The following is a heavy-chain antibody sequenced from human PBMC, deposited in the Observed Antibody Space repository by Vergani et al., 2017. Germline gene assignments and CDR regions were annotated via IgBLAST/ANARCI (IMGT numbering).Heavy chain of an antibody. J-gene: IGHJ6*04. V-gene: IGHV3-30-3*01. CDR2: ISYDGSNK. D-gene: IGHD3-22*01. Sequence: QVQLVESGGGVVQPGRSLRLSCAASGFTFSSYAMHWVRQAPGKGLEWVAVISYDGSNKYYADSVKGRFTISRDNSKNTLYLQMNSLRAEDTAVYYCARGFIITTMRMDVWGKGTTVTVSS. CDR3: ARGFIITTMRMDV. CDR1: GFTFSSYA.